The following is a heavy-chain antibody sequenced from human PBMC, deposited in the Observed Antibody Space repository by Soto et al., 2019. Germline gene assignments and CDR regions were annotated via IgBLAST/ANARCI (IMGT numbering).Heavy chain of an antibody. J-gene: IGHJ4*02. CDR3: SRGGWTKDY. CDR2: ISSSRIT. V-gene: IGHV4-59*01. Sequence: QVQLQESGPGLVTTSETLSLTCTVSGGSISHYYWSWIRQPPGKGLEWIGYISSSRITNYSPTLRGRVTISVDTSKNQFSLPLRSVPAAEAAVYFCSRGGWTKDYWCQRTLVTVFS. CDR1: GGSISHYY. D-gene: IGHD6-19*01.